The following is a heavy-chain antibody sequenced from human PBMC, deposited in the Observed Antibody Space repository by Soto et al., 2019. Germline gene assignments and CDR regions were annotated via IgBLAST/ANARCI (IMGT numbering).Heavy chain of an antibody. D-gene: IGHD3-3*01. CDR2: IYYSGST. V-gene: IGHV4-31*03. CDR3: ARWWSGSRQGFDP. Sequence: TLSLTSTVSGVTISSGDYYWSWIRQHPGKGLEWIGYIYYSGSTYYNPSLKSRVTISVDTSKNQFSLKLSSVTAADTAVYYCARWWSGSRQGFDPWGQGTLVTVSS. CDR1: GVTISSGDYY. J-gene: IGHJ5*02.